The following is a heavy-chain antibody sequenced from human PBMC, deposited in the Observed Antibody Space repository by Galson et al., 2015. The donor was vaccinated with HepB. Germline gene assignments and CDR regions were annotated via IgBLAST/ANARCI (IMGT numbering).Heavy chain of an antibody. CDR2: INPNSGGT. CDR1: GYTFTGYY. CDR3: ARDGAIDTYYYDSSGNYLFDI. Sequence: SVKVSCKASGYTFTGYYMHWVRQAPGQGLEWMGWINPNSGGTNYAQKFQGRVTMTRDTSISTAYMELSRLRSDDTAVYYCARDGAIDTYYYDSSGNYLFDIWGQGTMVTVSS. J-gene: IGHJ3*02. D-gene: IGHD3-22*01. V-gene: IGHV1-2*02.